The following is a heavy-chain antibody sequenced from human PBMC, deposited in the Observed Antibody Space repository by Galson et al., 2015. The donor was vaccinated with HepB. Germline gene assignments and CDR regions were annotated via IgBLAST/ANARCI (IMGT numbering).Heavy chain of an antibody. CDR2: INHSGST. CDR3: ARYTSGWASFDY. V-gene: IGHV4-34*01. D-gene: IGHD6-19*01. Sequence: ETLSLTCAVYGGSFTDYYWNWIRQPPGKGLEWIGEINHSGSTNYNPSLESRVTISVDTSKNQFSLKLKSVTAADTAVYYCARYTSGWASFDYWGQGRLVTVSS. CDR1: GGSFTDYY. J-gene: IGHJ4*02.